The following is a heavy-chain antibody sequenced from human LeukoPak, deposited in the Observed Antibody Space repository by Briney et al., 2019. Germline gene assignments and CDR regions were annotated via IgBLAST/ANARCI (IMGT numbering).Heavy chain of an antibody. V-gene: IGHV1-69*06. CDR1: GGTFSSYA. Sequence: GSSVEVSCKASGGTFSSYAISWVRQAPGQGLEWMGRIIPIFGTANYAQKSQGRVTITADKSTSTAYMELSSLRSEDTAVYYCARSEQQNYYYYMDVWGKGTTVTVSS. CDR3: ARSEQQNYYYYMDV. CDR2: IIPIFGTA. D-gene: IGHD6-13*01. J-gene: IGHJ6*03.